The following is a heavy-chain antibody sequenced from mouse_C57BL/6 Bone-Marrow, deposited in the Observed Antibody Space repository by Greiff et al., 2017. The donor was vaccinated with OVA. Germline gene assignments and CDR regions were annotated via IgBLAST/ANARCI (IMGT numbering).Heavy chain of an antibody. CDR3: ARWASYYGNLDY. J-gene: IGHJ2*01. V-gene: IGHV1-39*01. CDR2: INPTYGTT. D-gene: IGHD2-1*01. Sequence: EVKLLESGPELVKPGASVKISCKASGYSFTDYNMNWVKQSPGQSLEWIGVINPTYGTTSYTQKFKGKATLTVDQSSSTAYMQLNSLTSEDSAVYYCARWASYYGNLDYWGQGTTLTVSA. CDR1: GYSFTDYN.